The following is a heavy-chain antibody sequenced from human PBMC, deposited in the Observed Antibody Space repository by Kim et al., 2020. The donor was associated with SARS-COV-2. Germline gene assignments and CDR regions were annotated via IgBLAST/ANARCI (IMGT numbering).Heavy chain of an antibody. J-gene: IGHJ6*02. CDR2: TYYRSKWYN. V-gene: IGHV6-1*01. CDR3: ARLTVLMVYAIDGYYYGMDV. D-gene: IGHD2-8*01. CDR1: GDSVSSNSAA. Sequence: SQTLSLTCAISGDSVSSNSAAWNWIRQSPSRGLEWLGRTYYRSKWYNDYAVSVKSRITINPDTSKNQFSLQLNSVTPEDTAVYYCARLTVLMVYAIDGYYYGMDVWGQGTTVTVSS.